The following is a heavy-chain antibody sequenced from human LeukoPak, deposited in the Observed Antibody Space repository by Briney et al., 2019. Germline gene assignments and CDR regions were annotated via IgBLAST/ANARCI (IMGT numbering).Heavy chain of an antibody. D-gene: IGHD1-26*01. Sequence: GGSLRLSCAASGFTFSSYSMNWVRQAPGKGLEWVSFISSSSSTIYYADSVKGRFTTSRDNAKNSLYLQMNGLRAEDTAVYYCARDRGGSYSAIDYWGQGTLVTVSS. J-gene: IGHJ4*02. V-gene: IGHV3-48*04. CDR1: GFTFSSYS. CDR3: ARDRGGSYSAIDY. CDR2: ISSSSSTI.